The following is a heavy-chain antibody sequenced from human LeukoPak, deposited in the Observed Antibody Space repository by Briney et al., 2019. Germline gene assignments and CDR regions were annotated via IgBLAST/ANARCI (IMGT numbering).Heavy chain of an antibody. CDR3: ARDGTYTDYDPDFDI. D-gene: IGHD5-12*01. Sequence: QSGGSLRLSCAASGFTFSRFWMSWVRRAPGKGLEWVANIKQDGSEKYYVDSVKGRFTISRDNAKNSLYLQMNSLRAEDTAVFYCARDGTYTDYDPDFDIWGQGTLVTVSS. J-gene: IGHJ4*02. V-gene: IGHV3-7*04. CDR2: IKQDGSEK. CDR1: GFTFSRFW.